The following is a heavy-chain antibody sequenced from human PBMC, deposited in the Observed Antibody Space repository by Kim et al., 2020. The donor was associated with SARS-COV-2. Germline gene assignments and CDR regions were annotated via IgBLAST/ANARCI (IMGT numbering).Heavy chain of an antibody. V-gene: IGHV3-21*01. D-gene: IGHD6-13*01. Sequence: GGSLRLSCAASGFTFSSYSMNWVRQAPGKGLEWVSSISSSSSYIYYADSVKGRFTISRDNAKNSLYLQMNSLRAEDTAVYYCARVRFQLWETDSSSWYWALMEHFNYGMDVWGQGTTVTVSS. J-gene: IGHJ6*02. CDR3: ARVRFQLWETDSSSWYWALMEHFNYGMDV. CDR1: GFTFSSYS. CDR2: ISSSSSYI.